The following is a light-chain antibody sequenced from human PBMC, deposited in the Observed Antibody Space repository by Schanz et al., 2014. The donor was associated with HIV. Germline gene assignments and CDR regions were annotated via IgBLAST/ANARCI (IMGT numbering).Light chain of an antibody. J-gene: IGKJ2*01. CDR2: GTS. CDR1: QSIGNY. Sequence: DIQVTQSPSSLSASLGDRVTITCRASQSIGNYLNWYQQQPGKAPKLLISGTSSLQRGVPSTFSGSGSGTHFTLTISDLRPDDFASYYCQQSYKTPYTFGQGTKLQI. CDR3: QQSYKTPYT. V-gene: IGKV1-39*01.